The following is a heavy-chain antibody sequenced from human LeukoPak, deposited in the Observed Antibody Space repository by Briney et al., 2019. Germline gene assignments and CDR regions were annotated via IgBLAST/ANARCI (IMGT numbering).Heavy chain of an antibody. D-gene: IGHD3-10*01. V-gene: IGHV3-7*02. Sequence: GGSLRLSCAASGFTFSTYWMSWVRQAPGKGLECVANIKQDGSEKYFVDSVKGRFTISRDNAKYSLYLQVNSLRAEDTAVYYCARAPYGSGSSYFDYWGQGSLVTVSS. CDR1: GFTFSTYW. CDR2: IKQDGSEK. J-gene: IGHJ4*02. CDR3: ARAPYGSGSSYFDY.